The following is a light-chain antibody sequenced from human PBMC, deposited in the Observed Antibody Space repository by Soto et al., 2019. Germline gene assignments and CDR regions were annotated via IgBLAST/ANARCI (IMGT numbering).Light chain of an antibody. V-gene: IGKV3-11*01. CDR2: DAS. CDR3: QQYNSYTWT. CDR1: QSVSSY. Sequence: EIVLTQSPATLSLSPGERATLSCRASQSVSSYLAWYQQKPGQAPRLLIYDASSRATGIPDRFSGGGSGTDFTLTISSLQPDDFATYYCQQYNSYTWTFGQGTKVDIK. J-gene: IGKJ1*01.